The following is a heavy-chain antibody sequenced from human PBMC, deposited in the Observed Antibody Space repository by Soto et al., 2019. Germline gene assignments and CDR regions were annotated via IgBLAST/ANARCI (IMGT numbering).Heavy chain of an antibody. CDR2: IYPGDSDT. J-gene: IGHJ6*02. V-gene: IGHV5-51*01. D-gene: IGHD2-2*01. CDR3: ARGRGGYCSSTSCDAPIYYGMDV. Sequence: GESLKISCKGSGYSFTSYWIGWGRQMPGKGLEWMGIIYPGDSDTRYSPSFQGEVTISADKSISTAYLQWSSLKASDTAMYYCARGRGGYCSSTSCDAPIYYGMDVWGQGTTVTVSS. CDR1: GYSFTSYW.